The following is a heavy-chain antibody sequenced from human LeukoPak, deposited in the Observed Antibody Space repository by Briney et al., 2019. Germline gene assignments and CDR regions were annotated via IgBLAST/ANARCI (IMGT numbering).Heavy chain of an antibody. V-gene: IGHV4-39*07. J-gene: IGHJ4*02. CDR2: IYYSGNT. CDR1: GGSISSSTYY. CDR3: ARERGYGSGYYRFDY. Sequence: PSETLSLTCTVSGGSISSSTYYWGWIRQPPGKGLEWIGSIYYSGNTYYNPSLKSRATTSLDTSKNQFSLKLSSVTAADTAVYYCARERGYGSGYYRFDYWGQGTLVTVSS. D-gene: IGHD2-15*01.